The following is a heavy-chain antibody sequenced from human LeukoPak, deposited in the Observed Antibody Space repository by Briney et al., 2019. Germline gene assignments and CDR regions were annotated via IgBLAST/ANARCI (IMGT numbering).Heavy chain of an antibody. CDR1: GFTFSSYA. D-gene: IGHD3-3*01. J-gene: IGHJ4*02. Sequence: GGSLRLSCAASGFTFSSYAMSWVRQAPGKGLEWVSAISGSGGSTYYADSVKGRFTISRDNSKNTLYLQMNSLRAEDTAVYYCAKGLYDFWSGYSYFDYWGQGTLVTVSS. V-gene: IGHV3-23*01. CDR3: AKGLYDFWSGYSYFDY. CDR2: ISGSGGST.